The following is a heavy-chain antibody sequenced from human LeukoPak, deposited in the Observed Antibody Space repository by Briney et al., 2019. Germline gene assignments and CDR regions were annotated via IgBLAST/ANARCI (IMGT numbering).Heavy chain of an antibody. D-gene: IGHD3-22*01. CDR2: IDHSGST. CDR3: ARVTTGYYDSSGYSLPHPRKYNWFDP. J-gene: IGHJ5*02. Sequence: PSETLSLTCAVYGGSFSNYYWSWIRQSPGKGLEWIGEIDHSGSTYYNPSLKSRVTISVDTSKNQFSLRLSSVTAADTAVYYCARVTTGYYDSSGYSLPHPRKYNWFDPWGQGTLVTVSS. CDR1: GGSFSNYY. V-gene: IGHV4-34*01.